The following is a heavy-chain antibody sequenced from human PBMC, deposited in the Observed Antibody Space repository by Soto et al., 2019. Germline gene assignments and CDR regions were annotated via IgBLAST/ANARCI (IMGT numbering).Heavy chain of an antibody. D-gene: IGHD6-13*01. V-gene: IGHV3-33*01. CDR3: ARGQSSSWYYYFDY. Sequence: SLRLSCAASGFTFSSYGMHWVRQAPGKGLEWVAVIWYDGSNKYYADSVKGRFTISRDNSKNTLYLQMNSLRAEDTAVYYCARGQSSSWYYYFDYWGQGTLVTVSS. J-gene: IGHJ4*02. CDR2: IWYDGSNK. CDR1: GFTFSSYG.